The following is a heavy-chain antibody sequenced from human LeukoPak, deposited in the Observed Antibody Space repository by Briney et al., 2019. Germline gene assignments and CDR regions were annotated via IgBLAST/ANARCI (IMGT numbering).Heavy chain of an antibody. V-gene: IGHV3-48*03. Sequence: PGGSLRLSCAVSGFTFSSYEMNWVRQAPGKGLEWVSYISSSGRTIYYADSVKGRFTISRDNAKNSLDLQMNSLRAEDTAVYYRARARPPDYSSGWYTFDYWGQGTLVTVSS. CDR3: ARARPPDYSSGWYTFDY. D-gene: IGHD6-13*01. J-gene: IGHJ4*02. CDR1: GFTFSSYE. CDR2: ISSSGRTI.